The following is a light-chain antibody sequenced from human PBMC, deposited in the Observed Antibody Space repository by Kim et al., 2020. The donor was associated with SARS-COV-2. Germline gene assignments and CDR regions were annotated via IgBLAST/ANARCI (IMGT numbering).Light chain of an antibody. CDR2: SNK. J-gene: IGLJ3*02. Sequence: GQGVTLSCSGSSADIGSNTVNWYQQLPGTAPKLLIYSNKQRPSGVPDRFSGSKSGTSASLAISGLQSEDEADYYCAAWDDSLNGWVFGGGTQLTVL. V-gene: IGLV1-44*01. CDR3: AAWDDSLNGWV. CDR1: SADIGSNT.